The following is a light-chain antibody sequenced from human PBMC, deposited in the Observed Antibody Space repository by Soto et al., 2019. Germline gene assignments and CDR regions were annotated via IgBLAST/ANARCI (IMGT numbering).Light chain of an antibody. V-gene: IGKV3-20*01. CDR2: GAS. CDR3: QQYGSSPVT. Sequence: EIALTQSPGTLSLSPGERATLSCRASQIFGSSNLAWYQQKPGQAPRLLIYGASSRATDIPDRFSGSGSGTDFTLTISRLEPEDFAVYYCQQYGSSPVTFGQGTRLEIK. J-gene: IGKJ5*01. CDR1: QIFGSSN.